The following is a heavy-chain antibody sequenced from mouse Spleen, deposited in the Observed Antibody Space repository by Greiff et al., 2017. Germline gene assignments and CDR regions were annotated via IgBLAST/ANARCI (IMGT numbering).Heavy chain of an antibody. CDR3: ARGVRRERYAMDY. Sequence: EVQLQESGPELGKPGASVKISCKASGYSFTGYNMYWVKQSHRKSLEWIGYIDPYNGGTSYNQKSKGKATLTVDKSSSTAYMHLNSLTSEDSAIYYCARGVRRERYAMDYWGQGTSVTVSS. CDR2: IDPYNGGT. D-gene: IGHD2-14*01. J-gene: IGHJ4*01. CDR1: GYSFTGYN. V-gene: IGHV1S135*01.